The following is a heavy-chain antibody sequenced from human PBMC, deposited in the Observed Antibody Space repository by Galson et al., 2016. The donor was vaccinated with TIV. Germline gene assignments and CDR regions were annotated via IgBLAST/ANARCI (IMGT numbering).Heavy chain of an antibody. V-gene: IGHV4-59*01. Sequence: SETLSLTCPVSGGSISSYYWTWIRQPPGKGLEWIGYVYYTGNTNYNPSLKNRVTMSVHTSKNQFSLKLNFVTAADTAVYFCARVDYAGSGTAFDSWGQGTLVTVSS. D-gene: IGHD3-10*01. CDR2: VYYTGNT. J-gene: IGHJ4*02. CDR3: ARVDYAGSGTAFDS. CDR1: GGSISSYY.